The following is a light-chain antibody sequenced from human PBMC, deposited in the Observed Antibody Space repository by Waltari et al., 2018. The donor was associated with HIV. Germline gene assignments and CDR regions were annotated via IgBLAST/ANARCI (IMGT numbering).Light chain of an antibody. J-gene: IGLJ3*02. V-gene: IGLV2-14*01. Sequence: QSALTQPASVSGSPGQSITISCTGTSSDVGSYNYVSWYQQHPDKAPKLMIYAVSNRPSEVSNRFSGSKADKTASLTIAGLQAEDEADYYCSSYRSSSTPLWVFGGGTKLTVL. CDR1: SSDVGSYNY. CDR2: AVS. CDR3: SSYRSSSTPLWV.